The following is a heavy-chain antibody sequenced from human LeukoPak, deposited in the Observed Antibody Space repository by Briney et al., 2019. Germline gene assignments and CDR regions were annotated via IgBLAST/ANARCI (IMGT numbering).Heavy chain of an antibody. Sequence: GGSLRLSCAASGFTFSSYGMSWVRQAPGKGLEWVSAISGSGGSTYYADSVKGRFTISRDNAKNSLYLQMNSLRAEDTAVYYCASQGGWAMDAFDIWGQGTMVTVSS. V-gene: IGHV3-23*01. D-gene: IGHD6-19*01. CDR2: ISGSGGST. J-gene: IGHJ3*02. CDR1: GFTFSSYG. CDR3: ASQGGWAMDAFDI.